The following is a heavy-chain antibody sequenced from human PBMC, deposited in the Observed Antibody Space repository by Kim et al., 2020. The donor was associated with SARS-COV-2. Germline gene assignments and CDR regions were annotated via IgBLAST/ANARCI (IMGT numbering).Heavy chain of an antibody. Sequence: GGSLRLSCAASGFTFSSYSMNWVRQAPGKGLEWVSYISSSSSTIYYADSVKGRFNISRDNAKNSLYLQMNSLRDEDTAVYYCARGKWEPLALAYYYYHDMDVWGQGTTVTVSS. CDR2: ISSSSSTI. CDR1: GFTFSSYS. V-gene: IGHV3-48*02. J-gene: IGHJ6*02. CDR3: ARGKWEPLALAYYYYHDMDV. D-gene: IGHD1-26*01.